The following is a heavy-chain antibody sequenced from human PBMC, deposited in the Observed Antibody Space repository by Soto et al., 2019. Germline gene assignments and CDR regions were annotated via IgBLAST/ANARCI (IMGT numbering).Heavy chain of an antibody. J-gene: IGHJ6*02. CDR1: GGSISSGGYY. CDR2: IYYSGST. V-gene: IGHV4-31*03. Sequence: QVQLQESGPGLVKPSQTLSLTCTVSGGSISSGGYYWSWIRQHPGKGLEWIGYIYYSGSTYYNPSLKSRVTISADTSKNQFSLKLSSVTAADTAVYYCARDHVDEYGMDVWGQGTTVTVSS. CDR3: ARDHVDEYGMDV.